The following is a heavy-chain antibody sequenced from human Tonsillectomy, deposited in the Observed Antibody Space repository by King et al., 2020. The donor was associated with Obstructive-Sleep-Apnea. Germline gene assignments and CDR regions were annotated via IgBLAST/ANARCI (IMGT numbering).Heavy chain of an antibody. D-gene: IGHD6-19*01. CDR3: ARDRQWLVAFDI. Sequence: VQLVESGAEVKKPGASVKVSCKASGYTFTSYYMHWVRQAPGQGLEWMGIINPCGGSTSYAQKFQGRGTMTRDTSTSTVYMELSSLRSEDTAVYYCARDRQWLVAFDIWGQGTMVTVSS. CDR2: INPCGGST. CDR1: GYTFTSYY. J-gene: IGHJ3*02. V-gene: IGHV1-46*01.